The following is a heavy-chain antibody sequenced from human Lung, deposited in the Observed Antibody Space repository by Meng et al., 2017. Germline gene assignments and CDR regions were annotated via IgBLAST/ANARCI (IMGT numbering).Heavy chain of an antibody. CDR1: GGSISSSNW. CDR2: IYHSGST. V-gene: IGHV4-4*02. D-gene: IGHD6-19*01. CDR3: ARRGLWLDPQNFDY. Sequence: LQGPAPGLVKPSGTLSLTSAGSGGSISSSNWWSWVRQPPGKGLEWIGEIYHSGSTNYNPSLKSRVTISVDKSKNQFSLKLSSVTAADTAVYYCARRGLWLDPQNFDYWGQGTLVTVSS. J-gene: IGHJ4*02.